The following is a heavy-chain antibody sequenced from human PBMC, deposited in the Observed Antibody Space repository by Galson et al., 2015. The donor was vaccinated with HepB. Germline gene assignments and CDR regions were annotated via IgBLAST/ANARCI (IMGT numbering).Heavy chain of an antibody. V-gene: IGHV4-4*07. J-gene: IGHJ6*04. Sequence: LSLTCTVSGGSMSGYYCSWIRQPAGKGLEWIGRIYTSGTTNYNPSLQSRVTMSVDTSKNQFSLNLNSVTAADTAVYYCARRLAVWGRGTTVTVSS. CDR2: IYTSGTT. CDR1: GGSMSGYY. CDR3: ARRLAV.